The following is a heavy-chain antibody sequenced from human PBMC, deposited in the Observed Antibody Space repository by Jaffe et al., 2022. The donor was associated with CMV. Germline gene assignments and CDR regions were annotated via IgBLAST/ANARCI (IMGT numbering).Heavy chain of an antibody. CDR1: GYSFTSYW. D-gene: IGHD3-22*01. CDR3: ARSRVYDSSGYYLLPEDY. V-gene: IGHV5-10-1*03. Sequence: EVQLVQSGAEVKKPGESLRISCKGSGYSFTSYWISWVRQMPGKGLEWMGRIDPSDSYTNYSPSFQGHVTISADKSISTAYLQWSSLKASDTAMYYCARSRVYDSSGYYLLPEDYWGQGTLVTVSS. J-gene: IGHJ4*02. CDR2: IDPSDSYT.